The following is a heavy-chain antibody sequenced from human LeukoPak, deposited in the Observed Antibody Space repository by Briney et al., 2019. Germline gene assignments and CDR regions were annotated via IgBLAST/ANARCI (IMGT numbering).Heavy chain of an antibody. D-gene: IGHD3-22*01. Sequence: SETLSLTCTVSGYSISSGYYWGWIRQPPGKGLEWIGSIYHSGSTYYNPSLKSRVTISVYTSKNQFSLKLSSVTAADTAVYYCARLKYYYDSSGYRAEYFQHWGQGTLVTVSS. J-gene: IGHJ1*01. CDR2: IYHSGST. V-gene: IGHV4-38-2*02. CDR1: GYSISSGYY. CDR3: ARLKYYYDSSGYRAEYFQH.